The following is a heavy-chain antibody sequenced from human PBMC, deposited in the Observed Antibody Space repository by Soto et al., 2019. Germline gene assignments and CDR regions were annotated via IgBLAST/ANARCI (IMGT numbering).Heavy chain of an antibody. Sequence: SETLSLTCAVYGGSFSGYYWSWIRQPPGKGLEWIGEINHSGSTNYNPSLKSRVTISVDTSKNQFSLKLSSVTAADTAVYYCARGGVYYGGGIYYIPHQPDSGGQGPLVTVPS. D-gene: IGHD3-10*01. V-gene: IGHV4-34*01. CDR2: INHSGST. CDR3: ARGGVYYGGGIYYIPHQPDS. CDR1: GGSFSGYY. J-gene: IGHJ4*02.